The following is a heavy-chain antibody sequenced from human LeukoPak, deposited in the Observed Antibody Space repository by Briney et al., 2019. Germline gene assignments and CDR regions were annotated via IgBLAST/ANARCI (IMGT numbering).Heavy chain of an antibody. J-gene: IGHJ4*02. CDR1: GGTFSSYA. CDR3: ARGDGYNYNFDY. V-gene: IGHV1-69*05. CDR2: IIPIFGTA. Sequence: SVKVSCKASGGTFSSYAISWVRQAPGQGLEWMGGIIPIFGTANYAQKFQGGVTITTDESTSTAYMELSSLRSEDTAVDYCARGDGYNYNFDYWGQGTMVTVSS. D-gene: IGHD5-24*01.